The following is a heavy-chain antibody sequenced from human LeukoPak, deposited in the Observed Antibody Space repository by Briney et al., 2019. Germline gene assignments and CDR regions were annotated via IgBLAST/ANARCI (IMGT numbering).Heavy chain of an antibody. Sequence: GGSLRLSCAAPGFTVRSNYMSWVRQAPGKGLEWVSVTYSVVRTYYADSVKDRFTISTDNSKNTLYLQMNRLRAEDTAVYYCAREDSSSGYLGGHLDYWGQGNLVTVSS. D-gene: IGHD3-22*01. CDR1: GFTVRSNY. V-gene: IGHV3-53*01. CDR2: TYSVVRT. J-gene: IGHJ4*02. CDR3: AREDSSSGYLGGHLDY.